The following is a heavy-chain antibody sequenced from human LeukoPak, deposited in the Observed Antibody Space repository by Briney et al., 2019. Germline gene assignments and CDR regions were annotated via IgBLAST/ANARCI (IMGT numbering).Heavy chain of an antibody. Sequence: ASVTVSCKTSGYTFSDYYIHWVRQAPGQGLEWMGWINPHSGGTTYAQKFQGRVTMTRDTSIGTAYMDLNRLRSDDTAVYYCARYGGLGYFDYWGLGTLVTVSS. J-gene: IGHJ4*02. CDR3: ARYGGLGYFDY. CDR1: GYTFSDYY. D-gene: IGHD3-16*01. V-gene: IGHV1-2*02. CDR2: INPHSGGT.